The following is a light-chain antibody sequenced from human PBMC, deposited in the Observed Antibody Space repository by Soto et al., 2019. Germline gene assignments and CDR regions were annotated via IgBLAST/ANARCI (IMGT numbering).Light chain of an antibody. CDR2: DAS. V-gene: IGKV1-5*01. CDR1: QSMSSW. CDR3: QQYNSYSRT. Sequence: DIQMTQSPSTLSASVGDRVTITCRASQSMSSWLAWYQQKPGKAPKLLIYDASSFESGVPSRFSGSGSGTEFTLTISSLQPDDFATYYCQQYNSYSRTFGQGTKVDIK. J-gene: IGKJ1*01.